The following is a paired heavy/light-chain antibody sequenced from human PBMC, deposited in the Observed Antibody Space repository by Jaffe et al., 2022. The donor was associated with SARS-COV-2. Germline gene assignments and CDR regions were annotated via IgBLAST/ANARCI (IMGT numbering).Light chain of an antibody. J-gene: IGKJ1*01. CDR3: QQYKTYWT. Sequence: DIQMTQSPSTLSASVGDRVTITCRASQSISSWLAWYQQKPGKAPNLLIYKASSLESGVPSRFSGSGSGTEFTLTISSLQPDDFATYYCQQYKTYWTFGQGTKVEIK. CDR1: QSISSW. V-gene: IGKV1-5*03. CDR2: KAS.
Heavy chain of an antibody. J-gene: IGHJ4*02. Sequence: QVQLQESGPGLVKPSQTLSLTCTVSGGSISSGSYYWSWIRQPAGKGLEWIGRIYTSGSTNYNPSLKSRVTISVDTSKNQFSLNLNSVTAADTAVYYCARGRPYCGGDCYNFDYWGQGTLVTVSS. V-gene: IGHV4-61*02. CDR3: ARGRPYCGGDCYNFDY. CDR1: GGSISSGSYY. D-gene: IGHD2-21*02. CDR2: IYTSGST.